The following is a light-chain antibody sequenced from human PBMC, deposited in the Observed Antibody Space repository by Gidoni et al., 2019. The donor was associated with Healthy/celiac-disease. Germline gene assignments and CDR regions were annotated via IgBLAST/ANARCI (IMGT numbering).Light chain of an antibody. CDR3: QQYGSSPPLT. CDR2: GAS. Sequence: ETVLTQSPGTLSLSPGERATLSCRASQSVSSSHLAWYQQKPGQAPRLLIYGASSRATGIPGRFSGSGSVTDFTLTISRLEPEDFAVYYCQQYGSSPPLTFGGGTKVEIK. J-gene: IGKJ4*01. V-gene: IGKV3-20*01. CDR1: QSVSSSH.